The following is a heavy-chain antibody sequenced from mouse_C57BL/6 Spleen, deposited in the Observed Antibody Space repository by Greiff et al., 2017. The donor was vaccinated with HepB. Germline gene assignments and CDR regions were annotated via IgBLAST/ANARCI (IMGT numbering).Heavy chain of an antibody. V-gene: IGHV1-52*01. D-gene: IGHD2-3*01. CDR1: GYTFTSYW. J-gene: IGHJ2*01. CDR3: ARSDDVFDY. Sequence: QVQLQQPGAELVRPGSSVKLSCKASGYTFTSYWMHWVKQRPIQGLEWIGNIDPSDSETHYNQKFKDKATLAVDKSSSTAYMQLSSLTSADSAVYYCARSDDVFDYWGQGTTLTVSS. CDR2: IDPSDSET.